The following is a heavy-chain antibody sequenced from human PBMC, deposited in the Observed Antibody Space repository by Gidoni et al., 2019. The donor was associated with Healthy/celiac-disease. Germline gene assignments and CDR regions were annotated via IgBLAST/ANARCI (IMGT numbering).Heavy chain of an antibody. J-gene: IGHJ3*02. CDR1: GFTFSDYS. Sequence: QVQLVESGGGLVKPGGSLRLSCAASGFTFSDYSMSWIRQAPGKGLEWVSYISSSSSYTNYADSVKGRFTISRDNAKNSLYLQMNSLRAEDTAVYYCASRLYYYDSSGYYSLDLDAFDIWGQGTMVTVSS. D-gene: IGHD3-22*01. CDR2: ISSSSSYT. V-gene: IGHV3-11*05. CDR3: ASRLYYYDSSGYYSLDLDAFDI.